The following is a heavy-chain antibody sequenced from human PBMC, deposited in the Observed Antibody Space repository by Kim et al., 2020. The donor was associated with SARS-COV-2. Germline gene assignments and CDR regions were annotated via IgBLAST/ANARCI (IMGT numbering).Heavy chain of an antibody. CDR1: GGTFSSYA. CDR2: IIPILGIA. Sequence: SVKVSCKASGGTFSSYAISWVRQAPGQGLEWMGRIIPILGIANYAQKFQGRVTITADKSTSTAYMELSSLRSEDTAVYYCARVPYCSGGSCYSGVYYYYGMDVWGQGTTVTVSS. J-gene: IGHJ6*02. D-gene: IGHD2-15*01. CDR3: ARVPYCSGGSCYSGVYYYYGMDV. V-gene: IGHV1-69*04.